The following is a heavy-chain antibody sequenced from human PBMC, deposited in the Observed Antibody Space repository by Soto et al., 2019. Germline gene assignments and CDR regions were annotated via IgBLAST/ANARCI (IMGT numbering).Heavy chain of an antibody. J-gene: IGHJ4*02. CDR2: INQDVSER. CDR1: GFTFSVQW. V-gene: IGHV3-7*03. D-gene: IGHD3-3*01. Sequence: GGSLRLSCAASGFTFSVQWMSWVRQAPGKGLEWVATINQDVSERYYVDSVKGRFSISRDNAKNSLYLQMNSLRAEDTAVYYCTTEEWYYFPSWGQGTLVTVSS. CDR3: TTEEWYYFPS.